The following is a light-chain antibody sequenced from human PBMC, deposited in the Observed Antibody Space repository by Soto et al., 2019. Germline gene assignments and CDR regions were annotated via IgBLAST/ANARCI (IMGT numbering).Light chain of an antibody. J-gene: IGKJ5*01. V-gene: IGKV3-20*01. CDR1: QSVSSSY. CDR3: QQYGSSPIT. Sequence: EIVLTQSPGTLSLSPGERATLSCRASQSVSSSYLAWYQQKPGQAPRLLIYGASSRATGIPDRFSGSGAGTDFTLTISSIEPEDYAVYYCQQYGSSPITFGQGTRLEI. CDR2: GAS.